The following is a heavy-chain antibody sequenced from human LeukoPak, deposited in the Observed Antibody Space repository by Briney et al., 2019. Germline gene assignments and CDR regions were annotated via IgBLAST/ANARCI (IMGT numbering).Heavy chain of an antibody. CDR1: GGSFSGYY. V-gene: IGHV4-34*01. CDR3: ARGSRTSTAFDI. Sequence: SETLSLPCAVYGGSFSGYYWRWLRQPPGKGLEWIGGINHSGSTNYQPSLKSRVTISVDTSKNQFFLKLSSVSAADTAVYYGARGSRTSTAFDIWGQGTMITVSS. CDR2: INHSGST. D-gene: IGHD2-2*01. J-gene: IGHJ3*02.